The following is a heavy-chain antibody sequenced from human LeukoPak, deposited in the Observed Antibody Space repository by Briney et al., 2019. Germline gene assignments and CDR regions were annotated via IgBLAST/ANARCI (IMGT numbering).Heavy chain of an antibody. CDR3: AKAGTMVRYFDY. CDR2: ISWNGGSI. Sequence: GRSLRLSCAASGFTFDDYAMHWVRQAPGKGLEWVSGISWNGGSIGYTDSVKGRFTISRDNAKNSLYLQMNSLRAEDTALYYCAKAGTMVRYFDYWGQGTLVTVSS. D-gene: IGHD3-10*01. CDR1: GFTFDDYA. V-gene: IGHV3-9*01. J-gene: IGHJ4*02.